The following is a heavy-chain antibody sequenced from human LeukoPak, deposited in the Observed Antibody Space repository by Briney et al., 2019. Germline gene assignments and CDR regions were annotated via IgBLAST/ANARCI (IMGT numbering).Heavy chain of an antibody. D-gene: IGHD6-19*01. CDR1: GFTFSSYA. CDR3: AKDLNQQWLAKYYFDY. Sequence: GGSLRLSCAASGFTFSSYAMSWVRQAPGKGLEWVSVISGSGGSTYYADSVKGRFTISRDNSKNTLYLQMNSLRAEDTAVYYCAKDLNQQWLAKYYFDYWGQGTLVTVSS. V-gene: IGHV3-23*01. CDR2: ISGSGGST. J-gene: IGHJ4*02.